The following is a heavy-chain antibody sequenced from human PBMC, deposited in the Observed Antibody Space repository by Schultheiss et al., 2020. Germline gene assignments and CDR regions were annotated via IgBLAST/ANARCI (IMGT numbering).Heavy chain of an antibody. CDR2: TYYRSKWYN. CDR1: GD. D-gene: IGHD1-26*01. J-gene: IGHJ5*02. Sequence: SQTLSLTCAISGDRKWIRQSPSRGLEWLGRTYYRSKWYNDYAVSVKSRITINPDTSKNQFSLKLSSVTAADTAVYYCARERLSGSYFPWGQGTLVTVSS. CDR3: ARERLSGSYFP. V-gene: IGHV6-1*01.